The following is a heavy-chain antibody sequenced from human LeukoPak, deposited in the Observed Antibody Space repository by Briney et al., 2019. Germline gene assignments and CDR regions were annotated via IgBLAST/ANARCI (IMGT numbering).Heavy chain of an antibody. J-gene: IGHJ4*02. CDR1: GFTLSDHY. CDR3: ARGDSSGYSNY. D-gene: IGHD3-22*01. CDR2: SRNKANSYTT. V-gene: IGHV3-72*01. Sequence: GGSLGLSCAASGFTLSDHYMDWVRQAPGKGLEWVGRSRNKANSYTTEYAASVTGRFTIARDDSENSLYLQMNSLKTEDTAVYYCARGDSSGYSNYWGQGTLVTVSS.